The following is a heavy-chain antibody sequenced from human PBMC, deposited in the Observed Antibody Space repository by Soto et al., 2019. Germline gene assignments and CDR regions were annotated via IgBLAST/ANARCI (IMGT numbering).Heavy chain of an antibody. CDR3: ARGGSRRLDSPFDF. Sequence: QVQLVQSGTEVKKPGSSVRVSCNASGGPFSNYTVSWVRQAPGQGLEWMGGIISLFGTTHYGQKFQGRVTITADESTSTAYMELRSLTSEDTAVYYCARGGSRRLDSPFDFWGQGTLVTVSS. CDR2: IISLFGTT. CDR1: GGPFSNYT. V-gene: IGHV1-69*12. J-gene: IGHJ4*02. D-gene: IGHD3-10*01.